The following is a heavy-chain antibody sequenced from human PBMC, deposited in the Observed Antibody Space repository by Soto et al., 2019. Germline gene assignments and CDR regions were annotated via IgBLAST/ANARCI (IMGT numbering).Heavy chain of an antibody. V-gene: IGHV1-18*04. CDR3: ARDPPRRYNSGQGLDY. CDR1: GYTFTSYG. CDR2: ISTYYDNT. D-gene: IGHD5-18*01. Sequence: QVQLVQSGAEVKKPGASVKVSCKASGYTFTSYGISWVRQAPGQGLEWMGWISTYYDNTNYAQNLRGRVTMTTDTSTSTAYMALRSLRSDDTAVYYCARDPPRRYNSGQGLDYWGQGTLVTVSS. J-gene: IGHJ4*02.